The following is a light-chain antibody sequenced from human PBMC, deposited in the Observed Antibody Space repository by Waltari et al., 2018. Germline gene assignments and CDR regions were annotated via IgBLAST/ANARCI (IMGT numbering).Light chain of an antibody. J-gene: IGLJ2*01. CDR1: SSDVGGYNY. V-gene: IGLV2-11*01. Sequence: QSALTQPRSVSGSPGQSVPIPCPVTSSDVGGYNYVSWYQQHPGKAPKLMIYDVSKRPSGVPDRFSGSKSGNTTSLTISGLQAEDEADYYCCSYAGSYVVFGGGTKLTVL. CDR2: DVS. CDR3: CSYAGSYVV.